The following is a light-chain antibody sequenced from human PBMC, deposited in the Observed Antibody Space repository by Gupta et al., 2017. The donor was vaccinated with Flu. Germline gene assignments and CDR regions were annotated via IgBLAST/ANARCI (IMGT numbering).Light chain of an antibody. V-gene: IGKV3-20*01. J-gene: IGKJ1*01. Sequence: QSPGTLSLSPGERATLSCRASQSVSSSYLAWYQQKPGQAPRLLIYGASSRATGIPDRFSGSGSGTDFTLTISRLEPEDFAVYYCQQEGSPQRTFGQGTKVEIK. CDR3: QQEGSPQRT. CDR1: QSVSSSY. CDR2: GAS.